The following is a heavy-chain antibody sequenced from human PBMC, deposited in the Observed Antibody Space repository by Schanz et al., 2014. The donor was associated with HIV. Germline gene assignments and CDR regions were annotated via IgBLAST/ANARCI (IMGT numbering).Heavy chain of an antibody. D-gene: IGHD6-19*01. J-gene: IGHJ6*02. Sequence: EVQLVESGGGLVQPGGSLRLSCAASGFTFSSYSMNWVRQAPGKGLEWVSYISSSSSTIYYADSVKGRFTISRDNAKNSLYLQMNSLRAEDTAVYFCARGSWYSGGWYDDYNYYDVDVWGQGTKVTVSS. CDR2: ISSSSSTI. V-gene: IGHV3-48*01. CDR1: GFTFSSYS. CDR3: ARGSWYSGGWYDDYNYYDVDV.